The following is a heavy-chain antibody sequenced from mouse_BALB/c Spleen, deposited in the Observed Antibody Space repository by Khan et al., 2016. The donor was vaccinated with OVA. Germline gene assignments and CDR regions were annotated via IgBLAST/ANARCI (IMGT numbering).Heavy chain of an antibody. CDR2: INPSSGYT. D-gene: IGHD2-10*02. CDR1: GYTFTSYT. V-gene: IGHV1-4*01. Sequence: QVQLQQSGAELARPGASVKMSCKASGYTFTSYTMHWVKQRPGQGLEWIGYINPSSGYTNYNQKFKDKATLTADKSSSTAYMQLSSLTSDDSAGYYCTRKYGNDAAMDYWGQGTSVTVSS. J-gene: IGHJ4*01. CDR3: TRKYGNDAAMDY.